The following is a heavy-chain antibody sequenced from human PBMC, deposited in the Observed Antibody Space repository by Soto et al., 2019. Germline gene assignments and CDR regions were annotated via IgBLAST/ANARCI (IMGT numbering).Heavy chain of an antibody. CDR1: GFTVSSYL. J-gene: IGHJ4*02. Sequence: EVQLVASGGGLVQPGGSLRLSCAASGFTVSSYLMHWVRQAPVKGLVWVSRINSDGSSTSFADSVKGRFTISRDNAKNTLYLQMNSLRAEDTAVYYCARVNYGDYGGVYDYWGQGTLVTVSS. V-gene: IGHV3-74*01. D-gene: IGHD4-17*01. CDR2: INSDGSST. CDR3: ARVNYGDYGGVYDY.